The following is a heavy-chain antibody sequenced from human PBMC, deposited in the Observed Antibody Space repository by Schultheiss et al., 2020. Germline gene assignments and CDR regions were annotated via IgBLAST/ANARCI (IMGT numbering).Heavy chain of an antibody. CDR1: GGSISSYY. J-gene: IGHJ6*02. V-gene: IGHV4-59*01. Sequence: SETLSLTCTVSGGSISSYYWSWIRQPPGKGLEWIGYIYYSGSTNYNPSLKSRVTISVDTSKNQFSLKLSSVTAADTAVYYCARARKAVAGKGDYYYGMDVWGQGTTVTGYS. CDR2: IYYSGST. D-gene: IGHD6-19*01. CDR3: ARARKAVAGKGDYYYGMDV.